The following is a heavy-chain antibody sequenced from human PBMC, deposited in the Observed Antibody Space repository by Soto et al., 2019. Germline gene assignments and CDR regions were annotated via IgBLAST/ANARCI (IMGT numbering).Heavy chain of an antibody. CDR2: IIPIFGTA. J-gene: IGHJ5*02. CDR3: ARAPYGDYDENWFDP. V-gene: IGHV1-69*12. CDR1: GGTFSSYA. Sequence: QVQLVQSGAEVKKPGSSVNVSCKASGGTFSSYAISWVRQAPGQGLEWMGGIIPIFGTANYAQKFQDRVTISADESTSTAYMELSSLRSEDTAVYYCARAPYGDYDENWFDPWGQGTLVTVSS. D-gene: IGHD4-17*01.